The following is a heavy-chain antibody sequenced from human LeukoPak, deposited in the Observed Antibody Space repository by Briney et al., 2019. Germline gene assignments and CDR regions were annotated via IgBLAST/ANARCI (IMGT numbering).Heavy chain of an antibody. V-gene: IGHV3-30*03. CDR1: GFTFSSYG. J-gene: IGHJ4*02. D-gene: IGHD3-22*01. CDR3: ARGGGYDSGGRFDY. CDR2: ISYDGSNK. Sequence: GRSLRLSCAASGFTFSSYGMHWVRQAPGKGLEWVAVISYDGSNKYYADSVKGRFTISRDNSKNTLYLQMNSLRAEDTAVYYCARGGGYDSGGRFDYWGQGTLVTVSS.